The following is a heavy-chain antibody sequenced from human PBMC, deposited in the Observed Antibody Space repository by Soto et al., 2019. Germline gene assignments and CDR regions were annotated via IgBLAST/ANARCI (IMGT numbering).Heavy chain of an antibody. CDR2: IYYSGST. CDR1: GGSISSYY. Sequence: SETLSLTCTVSGGSISSYYWSWIRQPPGKGLEWIGYIYYSGSTNYNPSLKSRVTISVDTSKNQFSLKLSSVTAADTAVYYCARYLTLTSPGYYYAMDVWGQGTTVTVSS. J-gene: IGHJ6*02. D-gene: IGHD4-17*01. CDR3: ARYLTLTSPGYYYAMDV. V-gene: IGHV4-59*01.